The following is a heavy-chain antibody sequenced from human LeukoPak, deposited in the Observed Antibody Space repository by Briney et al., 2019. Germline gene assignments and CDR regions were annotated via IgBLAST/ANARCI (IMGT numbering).Heavy chain of an antibody. CDR1: GGSISSGDYY. Sequence: SETLSLTCTVSGGSISSGDYYWSWIRQPPGKGLEWIGYIYYSGSTYYNPSLKSRVTISVDTSKNQFSLKLSSVTAADTAVYYCASTNYYGSGSMDYWGQGTLVTVSS. D-gene: IGHD3-10*01. V-gene: IGHV4-30-4*02. J-gene: IGHJ4*02. CDR2: IYYSGST. CDR3: ASTNYYGSGSMDY.